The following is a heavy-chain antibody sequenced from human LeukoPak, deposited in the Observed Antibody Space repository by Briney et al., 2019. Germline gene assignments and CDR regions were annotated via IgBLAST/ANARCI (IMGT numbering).Heavy chain of an antibody. CDR3: AKGPNYFDS. CDR1: GFSFSNYW. J-gene: IGHJ4*02. CDR2: MNSDGSAT. Sequence: GGSLRPSCAASGFSFSNYWMHWVRQAPGKGLVWVTRMNSDGSATYYADSVQGRFTISRDNAKNTLYLQMNSLRAEDTAMYFCAKGPNYFDSWGQRTLVTVSS. V-gene: IGHV3-74*01.